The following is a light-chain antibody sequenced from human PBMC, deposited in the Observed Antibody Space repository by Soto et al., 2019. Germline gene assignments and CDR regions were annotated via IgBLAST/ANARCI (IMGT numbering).Light chain of an antibody. V-gene: IGKV3-15*01. CDR1: QSVSTY. CDR2: GAS. J-gene: IGKJ1*01. CDR3: QHYKRYSEA. Sequence: EMVLTQSPGTLSLSPGERATLSCRASQSVSTYLAWYQQRPGQAPRLLIYGASTRATGIPARFSGSGSGTEFTLTISSLQPDDFATYYCQHYKRYSEAFGQGTKVDIK.